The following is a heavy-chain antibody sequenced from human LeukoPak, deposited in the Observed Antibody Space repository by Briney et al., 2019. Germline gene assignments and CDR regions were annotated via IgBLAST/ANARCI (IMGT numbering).Heavy chain of an antibody. V-gene: IGHV1-18*01. D-gene: IGHD3-16*01. J-gene: IGHJ6*02. CDR3: ATHRLGGDGMDV. CDR2: ISFYNGNT. CDR1: GYTFSSFG. Sequence: ASVKVSCKASGYTFSSFGVSWVRQAPGQGLEWMVWISFYNGNTYYAQKVQGRVTVTTDTSTSTAYMELRSLKFDDTAVYYCATHRLGGDGMDVWGQGTTVTVSS.